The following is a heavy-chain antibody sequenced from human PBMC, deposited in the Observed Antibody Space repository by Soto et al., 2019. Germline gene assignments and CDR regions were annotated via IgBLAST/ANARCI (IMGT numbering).Heavy chain of an antibody. CDR2: IIPIFGTA. CDR3: ARGHGSGILDWFDP. D-gene: IGHD3-10*01. J-gene: IGHJ5*02. Sequence: SVKVSCKASGGTFSSYAISWVRQAPGQGLEWMGGIIPIFGTANYAQKFQGRVTITADKPTSTAYMELSSLRSEDTAVYYCARGHGSGILDWFDPCGQGTLVTVYS. V-gene: IGHV1-69*06. CDR1: GGTFSSYA.